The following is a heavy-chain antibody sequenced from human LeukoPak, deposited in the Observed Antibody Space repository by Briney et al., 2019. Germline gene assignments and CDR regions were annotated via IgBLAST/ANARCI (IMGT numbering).Heavy chain of an antibody. V-gene: IGHV3-30*03. CDR2: ISYDGSNK. J-gene: IGHJ4*02. CDR1: GFTFSSYG. Sequence: PGRSLRLSCAASGFTFSSYGMHWVRQAPGKGLEWVAVISYDGSNKYYADSVKGRFTISRDNSKNTLYLQMNSLRAEDTAVYYCASLVVVAPTNLDYWGQGTLVPVSS. D-gene: IGHD2-15*01. CDR3: ASLVVVAPTNLDY.